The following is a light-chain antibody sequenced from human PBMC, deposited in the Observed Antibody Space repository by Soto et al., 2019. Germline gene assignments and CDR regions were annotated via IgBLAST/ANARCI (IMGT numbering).Light chain of an antibody. V-gene: IGKV3-11*01. CDR1: QNIVNY. J-gene: IGKJ4*01. Sequence: VSTQSPATLSLSPGETATLSCRASQNIVNYLAWYQQKLGQAPRLLLYDASNRATGIPARFSGSGSGTDFTLTISSLEPEDFAVYYCQQRANRRTFGGGTKVEI. CDR2: DAS. CDR3: QQRANRRT.